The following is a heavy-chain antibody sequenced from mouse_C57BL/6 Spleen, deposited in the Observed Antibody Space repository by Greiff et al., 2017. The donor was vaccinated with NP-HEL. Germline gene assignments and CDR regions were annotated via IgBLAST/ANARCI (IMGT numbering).Heavy chain of an antibody. CDR3: ARDGDYDGEGFAY. Sequence: EVKLMESGGGLVKPGGSLKLSCAASGFTFSSYAMSWVRQTPEKRLEWVATISDGGSYTYYTDNVKGRFTISRDNAKNNQYLHMSHLKSEDTAMYYWARDGDYDGEGFAYWGQGTLVTVSA. CDR2: ISDGGSYT. V-gene: IGHV5-4*01. CDR1: GFTFSSYA. J-gene: IGHJ3*01. D-gene: IGHD2-4*01.